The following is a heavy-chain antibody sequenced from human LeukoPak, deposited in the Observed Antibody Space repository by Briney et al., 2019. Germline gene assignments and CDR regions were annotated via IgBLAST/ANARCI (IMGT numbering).Heavy chain of an antibody. D-gene: IGHD5-24*01. Sequence: GGSLRLSCAASGFTVSSKYMSWVRQAPGKGLEWVSIIYSGGSTYYADSVKGRFTLSRDNSKNTLYLQMNSLRAEDTAVYYCARGSGDGYRLDQWGQGTLVTVSS. CDR1: GFTVSSKY. J-gene: IGHJ5*02. V-gene: IGHV3-53*01. CDR3: ARGSGDGYRLDQ. CDR2: IYSGGST.